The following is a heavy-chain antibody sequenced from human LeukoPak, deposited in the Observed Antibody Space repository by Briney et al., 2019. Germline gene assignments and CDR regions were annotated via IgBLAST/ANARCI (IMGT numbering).Heavy chain of an antibody. J-gene: IGHJ3*02. CDR1: GFTFSSCA. V-gene: IGHV3-23*01. Sequence: PGGSLRLSCAASGFTFSSCAMSWVRQAPGKGLEWVSAISGSGGSTYYADSVKGRFTISRDNSKNTLYLQMNSLRAEDTAVYYCAKDWGIASSGRRDDAFDIWGQGTMVTVSS. CDR3: AKDWGIASSGRRDDAFDI. CDR2: ISGSGGST. D-gene: IGHD3-22*01.